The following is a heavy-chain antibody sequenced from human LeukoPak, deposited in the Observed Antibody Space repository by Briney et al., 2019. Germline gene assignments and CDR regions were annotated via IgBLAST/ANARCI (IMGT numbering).Heavy chain of an antibody. J-gene: IGHJ6*03. CDR3: ARGTYYYDSSGYGNYDPYYMDV. D-gene: IGHD3-22*01. CDR2: IYNGGII. CDR1: GDSISRYY. V-gene: IGHV4-4*07. Sequence: ASETLSLTCTVSGDSISRYYWSWIRQPAGKGLEWIGRIYNGGIITYNPSLKSRVTISVDTSKNQFSLKLSSVTAADTAVYYCARGTYYYDSSGYGNYDPYYMDVWGKGITVTISS.